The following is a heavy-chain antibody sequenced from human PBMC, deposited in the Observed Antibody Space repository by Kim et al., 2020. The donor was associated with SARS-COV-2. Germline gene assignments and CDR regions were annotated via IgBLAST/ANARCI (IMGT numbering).Heavy chain of an antibody. D-gene: IGHD2-21*01. J-gene: IGHJ4*02. Sequence: GGSLRLSCAASGFTVSSNYMSWVRQAPGKGLEWVSVLYSGGSTYYADSVKGRFTISRDNSKNTLYLQMNSLRAEDTAVYYFARDALIPGYFDYWGQGTLVTVSS. CDR3: ARDALIPGYFDY. CDR2: LYSGGST. V-gene: IGHV3-53*01. CDR1: GFTVSSNY.